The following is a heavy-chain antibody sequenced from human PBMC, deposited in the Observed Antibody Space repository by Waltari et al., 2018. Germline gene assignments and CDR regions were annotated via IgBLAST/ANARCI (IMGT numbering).Heavy chain of an antibody. Sequence: EVQLVESGGGLVKPGGSLRLSCAASGFTFSSYSMNWVRQAPGKGLEWVSSISSSSSYIYYADSVKGRFTISRDNAKNSLYLQMNSLRAEDTAVYYCARELAARDSNYFDYWGQGTLVTVSS. J-gene: IGHJ4*02. CDR3: ARELAARDSNYFDY. V-gene: IGHV3-21*01. D-gene: IGHD6-6*01. CDR2: ISSSSSYI. CDR1: GFTFSSYS.